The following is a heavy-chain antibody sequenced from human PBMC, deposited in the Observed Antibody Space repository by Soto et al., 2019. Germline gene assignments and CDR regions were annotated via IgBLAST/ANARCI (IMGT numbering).Heavy chain of an antibody. CDR1: GGYSVGYY. CDR3: ARQKNSWFYGMDV. D-gene: IGHD3-10*01. CDR2: IRHSGAT. J-gene: IGHJ6*02. Sequence: SDTQSLSGAVYGGYSVGYYVGWLRSPPGKGREWIGQIRHSGATDYNPSHKSRVSISGDTSKNQCSLILTSVTAADTAVYYCARQKNSWFYGMDVWGQGTKVTISS. V-gene: IGHV4-34*01.